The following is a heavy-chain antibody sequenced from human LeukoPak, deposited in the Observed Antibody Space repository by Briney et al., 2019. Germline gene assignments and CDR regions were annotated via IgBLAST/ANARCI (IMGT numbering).Heavy chain of an antibody. CDR3: ARDFDWGSGH. V-gene: IGHV3-74*01. CDR1: GFTFDDYG. J-gene: IGHJ4*02. D-gene: IGHD7-27*01. Sequence: GGSLRLSCAASGFTFDDYGMSWVRQAPGWGLIWVSRINSDGSLTNYADSVKGRFTISRDNAKNTLYPQMNSLRAEDTAVYYCARDFDWGSGHWGQGTLVTVSS. CDR2: INSDGSLT.